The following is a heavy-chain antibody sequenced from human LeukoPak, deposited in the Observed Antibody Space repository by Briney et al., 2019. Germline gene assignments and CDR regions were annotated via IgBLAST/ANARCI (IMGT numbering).Heavy chain of an antibody. D-gene: IGHD3-22*01. J-gene: IGHJ3*02. CDR2: ISSNGGST. CDR3: ARAPYDISGSYAFDI. CDR1: GFTFSSYA. Sequence: PGGSLRLSCAASGFTFSSYAMHWVRQAPGKGLEYVSAISSNGGSTYYANSVKGRFTISRDNSKNTLYLQMGSLRAEDMAVYYCARAPYDISGSYAFDIWGQGTMVTVSS. V-gene: IGHV3-64*01.